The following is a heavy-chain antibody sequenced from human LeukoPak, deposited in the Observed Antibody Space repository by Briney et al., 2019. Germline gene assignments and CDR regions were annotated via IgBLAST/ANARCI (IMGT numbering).Heavy chain of an antibody. Sequence: GGSLRLSCAASGFIFSNYAMYWVRQAPGKGLEWVALISSDGSNNYYADSVKGRFTISRDNSKNTLYLQMNSLRAEDTAVYYCARDFSYGSSWYGELDYWGQGTLVTVSS. CDR3: ARDFSYGSSWYGELDY. J-gene: IGHJ4*02. V-gene: IGHV3-30-3*01. CDR1: GFIFSNYA. CDR2: ISSDGSNN. D-gene: IGHD6-13*01.